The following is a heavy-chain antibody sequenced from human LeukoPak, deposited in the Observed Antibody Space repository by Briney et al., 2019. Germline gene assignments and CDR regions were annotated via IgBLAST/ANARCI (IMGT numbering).Heavy chain of an antibody. D-gene: IGHD2-2*01. V-gene: IGHV4-4*07. CDR3: ARRYQLLFSAWFDP. CDR2: IYTTGSA. J-gene: IGHJ5*02. CDR1: GGSIGTYY. Sequence: SETLSLTCTVSGGSIGTYYWSWIRQPAGKGLEWIGRIYTTGSANYNPSLKSRVTMSLDTSKNQFSLKLSSVTAADTAVYYCARRYQLLFSAWFDPWGQGTLVTVSS.